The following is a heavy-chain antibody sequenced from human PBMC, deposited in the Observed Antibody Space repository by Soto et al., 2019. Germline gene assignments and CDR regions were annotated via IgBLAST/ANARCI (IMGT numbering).Heavy chain of an antibody. CDR1: GFTFSSYA. J-gene: IGHJ4*02. Sequence: GGSLRLSCAASGFTFSSYAMSWVRQAPGKGLEWVSAISGSGGSTYYADSVKGRFTISRDNSKNTLYLQMNSLRAEDTAVYYCAKVSSGGYSGYASLDYWGQGTLVTVSS. CDR3: AKVSSGGYSGYASLDY. D-gene: IGHD5-12*01. CDR2: ISGSGGST. V-gene: IGHV3-23*01.